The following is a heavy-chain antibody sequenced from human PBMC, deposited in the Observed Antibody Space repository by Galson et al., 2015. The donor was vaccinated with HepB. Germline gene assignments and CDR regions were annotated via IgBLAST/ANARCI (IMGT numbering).Heavy chain of an antibody. CDR3: ARDAYSSSWYYSFDY. CDR2: IWYDGSNK. J-gene: IGHJ4*02. D-gene: IGHD6-13*01. V-gene: IGHV3-33*01. CDR1: GFTFSSYG. Sequence: SLRLSCAASGFTFSSYGMHWVRQAPGKGLEWVAVIWYDGSNKYYADSVKGRFTISRDNSKNTLYLQMNSLRAEDTAVYYCARDAYSSSWYYSFDYWGQGTLVTVSS.